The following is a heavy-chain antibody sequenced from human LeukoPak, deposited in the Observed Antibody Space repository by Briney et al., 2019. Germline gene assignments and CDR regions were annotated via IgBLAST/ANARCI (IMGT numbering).Heavy chain of an antibody. D-gene: IGHD1-26*01. CDR1: GHTLTELS. CDR3: ATLRYSGSFDNFDM. J-gene: IGHJ3*02. V-gene: IGHV1-24*01. CDR2: FDPEDGET. Sequence: GASVKVSCKVSGHTLTELSMHWVRQAPGKGLEWMGGFDPEDGETIYAQKFQGRVTMTEDSSTDTAYMELSSLRSEDTAVYYCATLRYSGSFDNFDMWGQGTMVTVSS.